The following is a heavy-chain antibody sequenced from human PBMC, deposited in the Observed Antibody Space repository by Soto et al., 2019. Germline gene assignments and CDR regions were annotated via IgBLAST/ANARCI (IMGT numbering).Heavy chain of an antibody. CDR2: IYYSGST. CDR1: GGSISSSSYY. J-gene: IGHJ4*02. V-gene: IGHV4-39*01. CDR3: ARHLTDYYDSSGYYQFDY. D-gene: IGHD3-22*01. Sequence: SETLSLTCTVSGGSISSSSYYWGWIRQPPGKGLEWIGSIYYSGSTYYNPSLKSRVTISVDTSKNQFSLKLSSVTAADTAVYYCARHLTDYYDSSGYYQFDYWGQGTLVTVSS.